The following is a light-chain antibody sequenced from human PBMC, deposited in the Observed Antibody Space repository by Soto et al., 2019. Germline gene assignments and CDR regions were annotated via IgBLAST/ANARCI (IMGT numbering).Light chain of an antibody. V-gene: IGKV1-12*01. J-gene: IGKJ1*01. CDR3: QQYYSYPHT. Sequence: DIQMTQSPSFVSSSVGDRVTISCLASQGITSWLAWYQQKPGKAPKLLIYAASTLQGGVPSRFSGSGSGTDFTLTISCLQSEDFATYYCQQYYSYPHTFGQGTKVDIK. CDR2: AAS. CDR1: QGITSW.